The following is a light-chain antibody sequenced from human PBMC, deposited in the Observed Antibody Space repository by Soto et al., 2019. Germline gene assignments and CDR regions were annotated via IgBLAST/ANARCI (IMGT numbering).Light chain of an antibody. J-gene: IGLJ1*01. Sequence: QSALTQAASVSGSPGQSIIISCTGTISDVGGYNYVSWYQQHPGKAPKLMIFDVSNRPSGVSNRFSGSKSGYTASLTISGLQAEDEADYYCSSYTSSSTYVFGTGTKLTVL. V-gene: IGLV2-14*03. CDR3: SSYTSSSTYV. CDR1: ISDVGGYNY. CDR2: DVS.